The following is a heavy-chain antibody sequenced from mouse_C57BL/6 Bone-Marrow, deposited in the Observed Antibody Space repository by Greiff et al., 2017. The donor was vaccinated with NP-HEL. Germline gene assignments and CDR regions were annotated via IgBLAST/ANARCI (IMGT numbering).Heavy chain of an antibody. V-gene: IGHV5-9-1*02. Sequence: EVQRVESGEGLVKPGGSLKLSCAASGFTFSSYAMSWVRQTPEKRLEWVAYISSGGDYIYYADTVKGRFTISRDNARNTLYLQMSSLKSEDTAMYYCTRADYGSSSRYFDVWGTGTTVTVSS. CDR2: ISSGGDYI. CDR3: TRADYGSSSRYFDV. J-gene: IGHJ1*03. D-gene: IGHD1-1*01. CDR1: GFTFSSYA.